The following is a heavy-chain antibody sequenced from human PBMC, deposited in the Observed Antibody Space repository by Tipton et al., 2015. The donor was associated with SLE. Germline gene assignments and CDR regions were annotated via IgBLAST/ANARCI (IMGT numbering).Heavy chain of an antibody. CDR2: IRYDGSNK. CDR3: ARVLRGFGAFDI. CDR1: GFTFSSYG. J-gene: IGHJ3*02. Sequence: SLRLSCAASGFTFSSYGMHWVRQAPGKGLEWVAFIRYDGSNKYYADSVKGRFTISRDNSKNTLYLQMNSLRAEDTAVYYCARVLRGFGAFDIWGQGTMVTVSS. D-gene: IGHD3-3*01. V-gene: IGHV3-30*02.